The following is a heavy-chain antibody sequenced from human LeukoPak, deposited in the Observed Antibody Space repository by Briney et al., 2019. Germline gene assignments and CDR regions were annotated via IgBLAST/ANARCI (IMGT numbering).Heavy chain of an antibody. J-gene: IGHJ4*02. D-gene: IGHD3-22*01. CDR3: AKDKNLDYYDSSGYLGDFDY. CDR2: ISGSGGST. CDR1: GFTFSSYG. Sequence: PGGALRLSCAASGFTFSSYGMSWVRQAPGKGLEWVSAISGSGGSTYYADSVKGRFTISRDNSKNTLYLQMNSLRAEDTAVYYCAKDKNLDYYDSSGYLGDFDYWGQGTLVTVSS. V-gene: IGHV3-23*01.